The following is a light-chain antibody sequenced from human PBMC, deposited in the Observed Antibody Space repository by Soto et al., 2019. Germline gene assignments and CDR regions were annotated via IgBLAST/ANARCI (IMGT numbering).Light chain of an antibody. CDR1: QSIDNF. J-gene: IGKJ2*01. CDR2: AAS. Sequence: DIQVTQSPSSLSASVGYRVTITCRPSQSIDNFLNWYQQKPGKAPNLLIYAASSLQSGVSSRFSGSGSGTDFTLTISSLQHEDSATYYCQQSYSLPYTFGQGTKVDIK. CDR3: QQSYSLPYT. V-gene: IGKV1-39*01.